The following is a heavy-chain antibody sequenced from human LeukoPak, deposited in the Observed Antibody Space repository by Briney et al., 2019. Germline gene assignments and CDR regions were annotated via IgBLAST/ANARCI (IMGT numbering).Heavy chain of an antibody. CDR1: GFTFSSYT. Sequence: GGSLRLSCAASGFTFSSYTMTWVRLAPGKGLEWVSAISSSGGNTYYADSVKGRFTISRDNSKNTLYLQMNSLRAEDTAMYYCARGFSSGWYGGDAFDIWGQGTMVTVSS. D-gene: IGHD6-19*01. CDR2: ISSSGGNT. J-gene: IGHJ3*02. CDR3: ARGFSSGWYGGDAFDI. V-gene: IGHV3-23*01.